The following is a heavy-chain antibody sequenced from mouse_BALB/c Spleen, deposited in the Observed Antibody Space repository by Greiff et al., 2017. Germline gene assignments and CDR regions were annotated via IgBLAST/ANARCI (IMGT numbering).Heavy chain of an antibody. J-gene: IGHJ4*01. CDR1: GFNIKDYY. Sequence: EVQLQQSGAELVRSGASVKLSCTASGFNIKDYYMHWVKQRPEQGLEWIGWIDPENGDTEYAPKFQGKATMTADTSSNTAYLQLSSLTSEDTAVYYCNAENPLGEDYWGQGTSVTVSS. D-gene: IGHD3-1*01. CDR2: IDPENGDT. V-gene: IGHV14-4*02. CDR3: NAENPLGEDY.